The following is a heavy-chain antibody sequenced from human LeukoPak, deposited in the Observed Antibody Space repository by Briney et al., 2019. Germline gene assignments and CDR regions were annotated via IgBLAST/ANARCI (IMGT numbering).Heavy chain of an antibody. V-gene: IGHV1-58*02. CDR1: GFTFTISA. Sequence: GTSVKVSCKASGFTFTISAMQWVRQARGQRLEWIGWIVVGSGNTNYAQKFQERVTITRDMSTSTAYMELSSLRSEDTAVYYCAAESLDLWGRGTLVTVSS. CDR3: AAESLDL. CDR2: IVVGSGNT. J-gene: IGHJ2*01.